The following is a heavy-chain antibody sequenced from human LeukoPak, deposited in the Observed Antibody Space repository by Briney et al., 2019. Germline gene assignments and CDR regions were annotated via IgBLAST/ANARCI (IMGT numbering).Heavy chain of an antibody. D-gene: IGHD2-8*01. V-gene: IGHV3-43*01. CDR2: ISRDGRTT. J-gene: IGHJ4*02. CDR3: TKDRYCTTTSCPLDY. Sequence: GGSLRLSCVASGFTFDDYSFHWVRQAPGKGLEWLSLISRDGRTTYHADSVKGRFTISRDNSKNSLYLQMNSLRTEDTALYYCTKDRYCTTTSCPLDYWGQGTLVTVSS. CDR1: GFTFDDYS.